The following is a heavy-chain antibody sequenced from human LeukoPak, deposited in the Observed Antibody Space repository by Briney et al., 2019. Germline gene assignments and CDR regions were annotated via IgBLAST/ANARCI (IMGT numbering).Heavy chain of an antibody. Sequence: GGSVRLSCAASGFTFSSYAMHWVRQAPGKGLEWVAVISYDGSNKYYADSVKGRFTISRDTSKNTLYLQMNSLRAEDTAVYYCARTKAVAGIFDYWGQGTLVTVSS. J-gene: IGHJ4*02. CDR2: ISYDGSNK. V-gene: IGHV3-30*04. D-gene: IGHD6-19*01. CDR3: ARTKAVAGIFDY. CDR1: GFTFSSYA.